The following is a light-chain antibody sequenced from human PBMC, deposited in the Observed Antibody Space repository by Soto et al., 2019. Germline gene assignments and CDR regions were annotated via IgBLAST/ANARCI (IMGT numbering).Light chain of an antibody. CDR1: EAINNNF. CDR3: QHYNSYSEA. J-gene: IGKJ1*01. CDR2: GAS. Sequence: EIVLTQSPGALSMAPGETLSLSCRASEAINNNFVAWYQQRPGQVPRLLMYGASIRVSGVPDRISGRRSGTGFTLTISSLQPDDFATYYCQHYNSYSEAFGQGTKVELK. V-gene: IGKV3-20*01.